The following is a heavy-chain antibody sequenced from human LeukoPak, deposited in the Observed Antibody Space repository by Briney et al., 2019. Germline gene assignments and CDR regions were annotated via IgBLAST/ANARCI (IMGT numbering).Heavy chain of an antibody. V-gene: IGHV1-2*02. J-gene: IGHJ4*02. CDR3: ARSTGEHWYYFDY. CDR1: GYTFTVYH. D-gene: IGHD7-27*01. CDR2: INPNSGGT. Sequence: ASVKVSCKASGYTFTVYHIHWVRQAPGQGLEWMGWINPNSGGTNYAQKFQGRVTMTRDTSISTAYMELSRLRSDDTAVYYCARSTGEHWYYFDYWGQGPLVTVSS.